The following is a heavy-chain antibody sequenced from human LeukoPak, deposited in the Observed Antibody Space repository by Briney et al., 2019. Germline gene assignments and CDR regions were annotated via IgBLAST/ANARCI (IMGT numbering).Heavy chain of an antibody. Sequence: GGSLRLSCAASGFTFSSYAMSWVRLAPGKGLEWVSAISGSGSSTYYADSVKGRFTISRDNSKSTMYLQMNSLRAEDTAVFYCAKFDAQHGRGYYYYALDVWGQGTTVTVSS. V-gene: IGHV3-23*01. J-gene: IGHJ6*02. CDR2: ISGSGSST. D-gene: IGHD2-2*01. CDR1: GFTFSSYA. CDR3: AKFDAQHGRGYYYYALDV.